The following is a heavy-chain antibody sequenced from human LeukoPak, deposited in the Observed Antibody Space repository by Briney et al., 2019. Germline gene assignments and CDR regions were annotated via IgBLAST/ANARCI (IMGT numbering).Heavy chain of an antibody. CDR1: GGSISSSSFY. V-gene: IGHV4-39*07. J-gene: IGHJ5*02. D-gene: IGHD6-19*01. CDR3: ARDPAAVAGT. Sequence: PSETLSLTCTVSGGSISSSSFYWGWIRQPPGKGLEWIGSIYYSGRSYYNPSLKRRVTISVDTSKNQFSLKLSSVTAADTAVYYCARDPAAVAGTWGQGTLVTVSS. CDR2: IYYSGRS.